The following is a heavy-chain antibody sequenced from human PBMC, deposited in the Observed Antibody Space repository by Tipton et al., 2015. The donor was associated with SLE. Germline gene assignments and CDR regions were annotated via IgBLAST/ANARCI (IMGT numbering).Heavy chain of an antibody. J-gene: IGHJ4*02. CDR2: IRYDGSEK. CDR1: GFTFSSYG. Sequence: SLRLSCAASGFTFSSYGMYWVRQAPGKGLEGVAFIRYDGSEKYYADSVKGRFTISRHNSRNMLHLQMNSLRAEDTAVYYCAKDGMLEFSGSHHLDFWGQGTLVTVPT. V-gene: IGHV3-30*02. CDR3: AKDGMLEFSGSHHLDF. D-gene: IGHD1-26*01.